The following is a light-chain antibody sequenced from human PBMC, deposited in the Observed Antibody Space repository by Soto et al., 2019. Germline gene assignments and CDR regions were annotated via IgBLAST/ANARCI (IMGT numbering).Light chain of an antibody. CDR3: SSYTTSKSRV. Sequence: QSALTQPASVSGSPGQSITISCTGTNSDVGAYNYVSWYQQHPGKAPKLILFEVTDRPSGVSNRFSGSKSGNTASLTIFGLQAEDEADYYCSSYTTSKSRVFGGGTKVTVL. CDR1: NSDVGAYNY. V-gene: IGLV2-14*01. J-gene: IGLJ3*02. CDR2: EVT.